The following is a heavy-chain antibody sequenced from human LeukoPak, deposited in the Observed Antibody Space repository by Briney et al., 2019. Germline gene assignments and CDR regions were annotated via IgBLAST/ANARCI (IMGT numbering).Heavy chain of an antibody. J-gene: IGHJ5*02. CDR1: GFIFNNYG. D-gene: IGHD3-22*01. Sequence: PGGSLRLSCAASGFIFNNYGLIWVRQAPGKGLQWVSAISNDGGGIQYADFVQGRFTISRDNSKNMLFLQMNSLTAEDTALYYCAKGSSGYFADLWGQGTLVTVSS. CDR2: ISNDGGGI. V-gene: IGHV3-23*01. CDR3: AKGSSGYFADL.